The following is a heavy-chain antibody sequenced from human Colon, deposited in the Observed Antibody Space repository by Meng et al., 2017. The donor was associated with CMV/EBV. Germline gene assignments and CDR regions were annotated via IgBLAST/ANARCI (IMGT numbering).Heavy chain of an antibody. J-gene: IGHJ1*01. D-gene: IGHD3-22*01. CDR3: ATVSSGYYLYFQH. V-gene: IGHV1-2*02. CDR1: GYTFNGYY. Sequence: QGDLGHSGAALKKPGASVKVSCKASGYTFNGYYMHWVRQAPGQGLEWMGWINPNSGGTNYAQKFQGRVTMTRDTSISTAYMELSRLRSDDTAVYYCATVSSGYYLYFQHWGQGTLVTVSS. CDR2: INPNSGGT.